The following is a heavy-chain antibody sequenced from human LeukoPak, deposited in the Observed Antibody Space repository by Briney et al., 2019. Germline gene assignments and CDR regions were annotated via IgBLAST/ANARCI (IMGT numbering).Heavy chain of an antibody. J-gene: IGHJ4*02. V-gene: IGHV4-59*01. Sequence: SETLSLTCIVSGGSISRYYWSWIRQPPGMGLEWIGHIYYTGIIDYNSSLKSRVTISVDTSRNQFSLRLSSVTASDTAVYYCAGGDTTLPTGSYLDYWGQGTLVTVSS. D-gene: IGHD1-1*01. CDR2: IYYTGII. CDR3: AGGDTTLPTGSYLDY. CDR1: GGSISRYY.